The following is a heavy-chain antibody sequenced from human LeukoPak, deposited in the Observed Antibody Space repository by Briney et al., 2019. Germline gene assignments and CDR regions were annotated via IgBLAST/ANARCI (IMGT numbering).Heavy chain of an antibody. Sequence: SETLSLTCAVSGYSISSGYYWSWIRQPPGKGLEWIATIHQSGMTYYNPSLKSRVTISVDTSKDQFSLKLTSVTAAGTAVYYCARYTGTNWGYSFDYWGQGTLVTVSS. CDR1: GYSISSGYY. J-gene: IGHJ4*02. CDR3: ARYTGTNWGYSFDY. CDR2: IHQSGMT. D-gene: IGHD7-27*01. V-gene: IGHV4-38-2*01.